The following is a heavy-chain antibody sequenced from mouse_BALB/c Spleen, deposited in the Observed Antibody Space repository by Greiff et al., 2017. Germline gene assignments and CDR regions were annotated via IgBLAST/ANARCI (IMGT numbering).Heavy chain of an antibody. V-gene: IGHV3-2*02. CDR3: ASQIYYDYWYFDV. Sequence: EVHLVESGPGLVKPSQSLSLTCTVTGYSITSYYAWNWIRQFPGNKLEWMGYISYSGSTSYNPSLKSRISITRDTSKNQFFLQLNSVTTEDTATYYCASQIYYDYWYFDVWGAGTTVTVSS. CDR1: GYSITSYYA. CDR2: ISYSGST. D-gene: IGHD2-4*01. J-gene: IGHJ1*01.